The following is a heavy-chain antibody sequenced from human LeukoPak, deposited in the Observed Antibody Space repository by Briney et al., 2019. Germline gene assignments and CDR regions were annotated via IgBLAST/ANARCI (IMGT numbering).Heavy chain of an antibody. CDR1: GGSISSSS. CDR3: ARTYYDILTSYNPYFDY. J-gene: IGHJ4*02. Sequence: ETLSLTCTVSGGSISSSSYYWGWIRQAPGKGLEWVSSISSGSSYIYYADSLKGRFTISRDNAKNSLYLQMNSLRAEDTAVYYCARTYYDILTSYNPYFDYWGQGTLVTVSS. CDR2: ISSGSSYI. D-gene: IGHD3-9*01. V-gene: IGHV3-21*01.